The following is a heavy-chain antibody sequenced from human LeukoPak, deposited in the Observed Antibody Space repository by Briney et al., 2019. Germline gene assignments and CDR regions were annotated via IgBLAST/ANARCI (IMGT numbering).Heavy chain of an antibody. CDR1: GFAFGHYT. V-gene: IGHV3-43*01. Sequence: GGSLRLSCAASGFAFGHYTMHWVRQAPGKGLEGVSLISWDGGNTYYADSVKGRFTISRDNNKNSLYLQMNSLRAEDTALYYCAKDSLGYCSSTSCYAFDYWGQGPLVTVSS. CDR2: ISWDGGNT. J-gene: IGHJ4*02. CDR3: AKDSLGYCSSTSCYAFDY. D-gene: IGHD2-2*01.